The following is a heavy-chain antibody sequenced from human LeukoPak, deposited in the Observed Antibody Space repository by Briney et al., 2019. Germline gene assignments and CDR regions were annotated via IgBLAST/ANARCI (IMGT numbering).Heavy chain of an antibody. Sequence: SVKVSCKASGGTFSSYAISWVRQAPGRGLGWMGRIIPIFGTANYAQKFQGRVTIITDESTSTAYMELSSLRSEDTAVYYCARAPEYSSSNWYSDLWGRGTLVTVSS. V-gene: IGHV1-69*05. CDR1: GGTFSSYA. J-gene: IGHJ2*01. CDR2: IIPIFGTA. D-gene: IGHD6-6*01. CDR3: ARAPEYSSSNWYSDL.